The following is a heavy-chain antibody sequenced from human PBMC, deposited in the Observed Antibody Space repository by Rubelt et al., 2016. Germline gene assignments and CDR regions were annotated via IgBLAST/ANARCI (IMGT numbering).Heavy chain of an antibody. D-gene: IGHD3-10*01. Sequence: GRFTISRDNAKNSLYLQMNSLRAEDTAVYYCARDGSRPHLWFSFYSYYMDVWGKGTTVTVSS. V-gene: IGHV3-48*03. CDR3: ARDGSRPHLWFSFYSYYMDV. J-gene: IGHJ6*03.